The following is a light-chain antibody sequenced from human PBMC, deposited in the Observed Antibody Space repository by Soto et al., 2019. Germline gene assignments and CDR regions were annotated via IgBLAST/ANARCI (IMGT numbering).Light chain of an antibody. V-gene: IGLV2-8*01. CDR1: SSDVGAYRY. CDR3: NSYTGTSIV. J-gene: IGLJ1*01. Sequence: QSALTQPPSASGSLGQSVTISCTGTSSDVGAYRYVSWYQQHPGRAPKLIVYEVHERPSGVPARFSGSKSGNTASLTISGLQAEDEADYYCNSYTGTSIVFGTGTKVTVL. CDR2: EVH.